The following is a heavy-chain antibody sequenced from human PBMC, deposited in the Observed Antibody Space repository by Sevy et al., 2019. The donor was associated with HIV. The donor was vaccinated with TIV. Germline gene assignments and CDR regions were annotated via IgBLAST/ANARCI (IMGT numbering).Heavy chain of an antibody. J-gene: IGHJ4*02. CDR3: ARESGSYSGRDYYFDY. CDR2: IKQDGSEK. Sequence: GGSLRLSCAASGFTFSSYWMSWVRQAPGKGLEWVANIKQDGSEKYYVDSVKGRFTISRDNAKNSLYLQMNSLRAEDTAVYYCARESGSYSGRDYYFDYWGQGTVVTVSS. V-gene: IGHV3-7*01. CDR1: GFTFSSYW. D-gene: IGHD1-26*01.